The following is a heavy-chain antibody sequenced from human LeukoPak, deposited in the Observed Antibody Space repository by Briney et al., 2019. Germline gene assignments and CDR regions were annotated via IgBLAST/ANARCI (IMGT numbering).Heavy chain of an antibody. D-gene: IGHD6-19*01. V-gene: IGHV3-7*01. J-gene: IGHJ4*02. CDR1: GFTFSSYA. CDR3: ARESRTVAGSPFDY. CDR2: IKRDESED. Sequence: PGGSLRLSCAASGFTFSSYAMSWVRQAPGKGLEWVANIKRDESEDYYVDSVKGRFTISRDNAKNSLHLQMNSLRAEDTAVYYCARESRTVAGSPFDYWGQGTLVTVSS.